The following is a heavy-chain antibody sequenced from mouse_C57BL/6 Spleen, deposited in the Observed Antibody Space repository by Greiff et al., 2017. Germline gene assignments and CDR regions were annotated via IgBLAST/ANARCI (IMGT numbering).Heavy chain of an antibody. J-gene: IGHJ2*01. V-gene: IGHV5-16*01. Sequence: EVQLVESEGGLVQPGSSMKLSCTASGFTFSDYYMAWVRQVPEKGLEWVANINYDGSSTYYLDSLKSRFIISRDNAKNILYLQMSSLKSEDTATYYCARVYDGYYNYFDYWGQGTTLTVSS. CDR1: GFTFSDYY. D-gene: IGHD2-3*01. CDR3: ARVYDGYYNYFDY. CDR2: INYDGSST.